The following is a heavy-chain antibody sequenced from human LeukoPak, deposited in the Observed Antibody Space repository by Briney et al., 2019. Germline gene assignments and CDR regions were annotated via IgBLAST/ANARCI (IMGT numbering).Heavy chain of an antibody. J-gene: IGHJ4*02. Sequence: ASVKVSCKASGGTFSSYAISWVRQAPGQGLEWMGGIIPIFGTANYAQKFQGRVTITADESTSTAYMELSSLRSEDTAVYYCARGRYYDFWSGYYPDYWGQGTLVTVSS. V-gene: IGHV1-69*13. CDR3: ARGRYYDFWSGYYPDY. CDR1: GGTFSSYA. CDR2: IIPIFGTA. D-gene: IGHD3-3*01.